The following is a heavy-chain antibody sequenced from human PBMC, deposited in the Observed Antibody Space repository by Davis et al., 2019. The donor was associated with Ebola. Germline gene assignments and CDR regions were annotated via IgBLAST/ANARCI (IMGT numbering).Heavy chain of an antibody. D-gene: IGHD3-10*01. CDR1: GGSFSGYY. CDR2: INHSGST. CDR3: ARHARYSYGSGSYEIVDWFDP. V-gene: IGHV4-34*01. J-gene: IGHJ5*02. Sequence: MPGGSLRLSCAVYGGSFSGYYWSWIRQPPGKGLEWIGEINHSGSTNYNPSLKSRVAISVDTSKNQFSLTLSSVTAAATAVYYCARHARYSYGSGSYEIVDWFDPWGQGTLVTVSS.